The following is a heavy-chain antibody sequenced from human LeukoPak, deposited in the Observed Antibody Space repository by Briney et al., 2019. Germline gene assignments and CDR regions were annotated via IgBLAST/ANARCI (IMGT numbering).Heavy chain of an antibody. CDR1: GFTFSSYA. J-gene: IGHJ3*02. D-gene: IGHD6-13*01. CDR2: ISYDRSNK. CDR3: ARERRPARYSSNYAFDI. Sequence: GGSLRLSCAASGFTFSSYAMHWVRQAPGKGLEWVAVISYDRSNKYYADSVKGRFTISRDNTKNSLYLQMNSLRAEDTAVYYCARERRPARYSSNYAFDIWGQGTMVTVSS. V-gene: IGHV3-30*04.